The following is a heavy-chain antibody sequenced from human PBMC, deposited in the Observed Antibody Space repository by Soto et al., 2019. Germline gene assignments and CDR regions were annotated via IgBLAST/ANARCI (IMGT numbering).Heavy chain of an antibody. V-gene: IGHV1-18*01. Sequence: ASVKVSCKASGYTFTSYGISWVRQAPGQGLEWMGWISAYNGNTNYAQKLQGRVTMTTDTSTSTAYMELRSLRSDDTAVYYCARDTRYSSGWYPLHNRGWWFDPWCQGTLVTVSS. J-gene: IGHJ5*02. CDR1: GYTFTSYG. CDR2: ISAYNGNT. CDR3: ARDTRYSSGWYPLHNRGWWFDP. D-gene: IGHD6-19*01.